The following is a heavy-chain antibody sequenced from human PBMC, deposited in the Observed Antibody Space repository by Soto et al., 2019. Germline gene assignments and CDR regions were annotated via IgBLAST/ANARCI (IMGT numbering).Heavy chain of an antibody. D-gene: IGHD3-16*01. CDR2: ISDDSSYI. V-gene: IGHV3-21*06. CDR3: ATPYYFNH. Sequence: GGSLRLSCAASGFMFSAYTMNWVRQAPGKGLEWLSSISDDSSYIDYADSLRGRFTVSRDNARNSLYLQIDSLGVEDTAVYYCATPYYFNHWGPGTRVTVSS. CDR1: GFMFSAYT. J-gene: IGHJ1*01.